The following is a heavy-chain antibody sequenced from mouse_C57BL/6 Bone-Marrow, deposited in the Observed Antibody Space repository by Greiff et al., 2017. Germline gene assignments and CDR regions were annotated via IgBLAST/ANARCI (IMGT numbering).Heavy chain of an antibody. CDR2: IDPENGDT. Sequence: EVQLQQSGAELVRPGASVKLSCTASGFNIKDDYMHWVKQRPEQGLEWIGWIDPENGDTEYASKFQGKATITADTSSHTAYLQLSSLTSEDAAVSYCTSAYEGYYDWYFDVWGTGTTVTVSS. V-gene: IGHV14-4*01. J-gene: IGHJ1*03. CDR1: GFNIKDDY. CDR3: TSAYEGYYDWYFDV. D-gene: IGHD2-3*01.